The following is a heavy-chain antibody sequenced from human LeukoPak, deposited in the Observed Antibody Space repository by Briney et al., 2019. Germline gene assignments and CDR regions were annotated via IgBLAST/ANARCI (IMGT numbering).Heavy chain of an antibody. CDR2: IYPGDSDT. CDR3: ARRILSSGWDY. CDR1: GYSFTSYW. J-gene: IGHJ4*02. Sequence: GESLQISCKGSGYSFTSYWIGWVRQMPGKGLEWMGIIYPGDSDTRYSPSFQGQVTISADKSISTAYLRWSSLKASDTAMYYCARRILSSGWDYWGQGTLVTVSS. V-gene: IGHV5-51*01. D-gene: IGHD6-19*01.